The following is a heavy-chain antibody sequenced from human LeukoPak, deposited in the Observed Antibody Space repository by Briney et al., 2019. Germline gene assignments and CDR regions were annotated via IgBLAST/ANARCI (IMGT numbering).Heavy chain of an antibody. CDR3: ARDLGSSWHDAFDI. CDR1: GDSVSSNSAA. D-gene: IGHD6-13*01. J-gene: IGHJ3*02. V-gene: IGHV6-1*01. Sequence: SQTLSLTCAISGDSVSSNSAAWNWIRQSPSRGLERLGRTYYRSKYYNDYAVSVKGRITINPDTSKNQFSLQLNSVTPEDTAVYYCARDLGSSWHDAFDIWGRGTMVTVSS. CDR2: TYYRSKYYN.